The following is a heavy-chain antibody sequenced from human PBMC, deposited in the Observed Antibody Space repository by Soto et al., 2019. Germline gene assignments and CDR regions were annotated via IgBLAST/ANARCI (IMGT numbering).Heavy chain of an antibody. CDR3: ARDERAYGADALDI. CDR1: GFTFSSYS. D-gene: IGHD4-17*01. CDR2: ISSSGSTI. Sequence: EVQLVESGGGLVQPGGSLRLSCAASGFTFSSYSMTWVRQAPGKGLEWVSYISSSGSTIYYADSVKGRFTISRDNAQSSLFLQMISLRAEDTAVYYCARDERAYGADALDIWGQGTMVTVSS. V-gene: IGHV3-48*01. J-gene: IGHJ3*02.